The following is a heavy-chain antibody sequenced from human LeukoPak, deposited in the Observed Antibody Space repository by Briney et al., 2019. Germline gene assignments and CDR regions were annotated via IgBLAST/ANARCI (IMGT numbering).Heavy chain of an antibody. CDR3: ARTNHDVFDI. V-gene: IGHV4-4*07. Sequence: SETLSLTCTVSGDSLNNDYWSWIRQPAGKGLEWIGRIHASGTTNNNPSLKSRVTISVDTSENQFSLKLRSVTAADTAVYYCARTNHDVFDIWGQGTMVTVSS. D-gene: IGHD1-14*01. CDR2: IHASGTT. CDR1: GDSLNNDY. J-gene: IGHJ3*02.